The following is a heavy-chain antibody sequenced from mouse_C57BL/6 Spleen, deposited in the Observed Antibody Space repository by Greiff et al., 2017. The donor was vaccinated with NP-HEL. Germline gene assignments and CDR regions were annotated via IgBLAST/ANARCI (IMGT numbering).Heavy chain of an antibody. Sequence: QVQLQQSGAELVRPGSSVKLSCKASGYTFTSYWMHWVKQRPIQGLEWIGNIDPSDSETHYNQKFKDKATLTVDKSSSTAYMQLSSLTSEDSAVYYCARSDGYYEGAMDYWGQGTSVTVSS. CDR1: GYTFTSYW. CDR2: IDPSDSET. J-gene: IGHJ4*01. D-gene: IGHD2-3*01. CDR3: ARSDGYYEGAMDY. V-gene: IGHV1-52*01.